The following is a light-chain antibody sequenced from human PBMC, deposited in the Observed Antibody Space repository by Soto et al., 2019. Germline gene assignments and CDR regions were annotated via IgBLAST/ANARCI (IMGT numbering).Light chain of an antibody. J-gene: IGKJ2*01. CDR2: RAS. CDR3: QQYGRFLT. Sequence: DIQMTQSPSTLSASVGDRVTITCRASQSIDTALAWYQQKPGKAPNLLIYRASNLESGVPSRFSGSGSGTDFTLAISNLQPDDFATYYCQQYGRFLTFGQGTKVDIK. CDR1: QSIDTA. V-gene: IGKV1-5*03.